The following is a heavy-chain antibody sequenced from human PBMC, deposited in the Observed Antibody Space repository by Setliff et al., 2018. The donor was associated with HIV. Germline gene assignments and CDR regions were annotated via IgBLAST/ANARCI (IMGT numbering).Heavy chain of an antibody. D-gene: IGHD3-10*01. CDR2: IIPIFGTA. CDR1: GGTFSSYT. CDR3: ARTREMVRGVITPAFDY. Sequence: GASVKVSCKASGGTFSSYTINWVRQAPGQGLEWMGGIIPIFGTANYAQKFQGRVTITTDESTSTAYMELSSLRSEDTALYYCARTREMVRGVITPAFDYWGLGTPVTVSS. V-gene: IGHV1-69*05. J-gene: IGHJ4*02.